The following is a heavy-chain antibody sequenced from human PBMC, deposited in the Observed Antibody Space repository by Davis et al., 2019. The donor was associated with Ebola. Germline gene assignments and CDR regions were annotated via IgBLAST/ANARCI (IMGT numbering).Heavy chain of an antibody. CDR3: ARGRPWLWVATPVRFDY. J-gene: IGHJ4*02. D-gene: IGHD5-12*01. CDR2: IIPIFGTA. CDR1: GGTFSTYA. V-gene: IGHV1-69*13. Sequence: AASVKVSCKASGGTFSTYAISWVRQAPGQGLEWMGGIIPIFGTANYAQKFQGRVTITADESTSTAYMELSSLRSDDTAVYYCARGRPWLWVATPVRFDYWGQGTQVIVSS.